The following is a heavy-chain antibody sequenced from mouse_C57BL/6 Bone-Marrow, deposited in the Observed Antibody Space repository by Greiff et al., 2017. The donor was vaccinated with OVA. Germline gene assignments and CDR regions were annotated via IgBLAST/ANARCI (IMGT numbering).Heavy chain of an antibody. CDR3: ARDGSSLYFDY. CDR1: GYTFTSYW. V-gene: IGHV1-64*01. Sequence: VQLQQPGAELVKPGASVKLSCKASGYTFTSYWMHWVKQRPGQGLEWIGMIHPNSGSTNYNEKFKSKATLTVDKSSSTAYKQLSSLTSEDSAVYYCARDGSSLYFDYWGQGTTLTVSS. J-gene: IGHJ2*01. CDR2: IHPNSGST. D-gene: IGHD1-1*01.